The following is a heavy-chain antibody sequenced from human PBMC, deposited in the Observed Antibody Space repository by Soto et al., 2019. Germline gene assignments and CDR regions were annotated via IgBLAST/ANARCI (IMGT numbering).Heavy chain of an antibody. CDR2: TAPSGNT. V-gene: IGHV4-31*03. Sequence: QVRLQESGPGLVKPSQTLSLTCTVSGGSISDGSYFWGWIRQYPGQGLEWIGYTAPSGNTYYNPSLKSRATSSFDTSKNQFSLKVRSVTAADTAVYYCARDIGNNWFDPWGQGTLVTVSS. CDR3: ARDIGNNWFDP. CDR1: GGSISDGSYF. J-gene: IGHJ5*02.